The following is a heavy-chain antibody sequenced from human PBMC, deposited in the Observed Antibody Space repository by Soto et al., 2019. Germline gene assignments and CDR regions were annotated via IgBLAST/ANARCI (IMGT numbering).Heavy chain of an antibody. CDR3: ARGYSGSYYAGRYFDY. D-gene: IGHD1-26*01. CDR1: GGSISSGGYY. J-gene: IGHJ4*02. Sequence: NPSETLSLTCTVSGGSISSGGYYWSWIRQHPGKGLEWIGYIYYSGSTYYNPSLKSRVTISVDTSKNQFSLKLSSVTAADTAVYYCARGYSGSYYAGRYFDYWGQGTLVTVSS. V-gene: IGHV4-31*03. CDR2: IYYSGST.